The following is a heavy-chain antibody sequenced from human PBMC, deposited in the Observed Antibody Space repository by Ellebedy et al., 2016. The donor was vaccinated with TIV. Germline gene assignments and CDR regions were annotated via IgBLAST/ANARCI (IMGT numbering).Heavy chain of an antibody. CDR3: ASQGYSYGSWFDP. D-gene: IGHD5-18*01. Sequence: MPSETLSLTCTVSGGSISSYYWSWIRQPPGKGLEWIGYIYYSGITNYNPSLKSRVTISVDTSKNQFSLKLSSVTAADTAVYYCASQGYSYGSWFDPWGQGTLVTVSS. V-gene: IGHV4-59*08. J-gene: IGHJ5*02. CDR1: GGSISSYY. CDR2: IYYSGIT.